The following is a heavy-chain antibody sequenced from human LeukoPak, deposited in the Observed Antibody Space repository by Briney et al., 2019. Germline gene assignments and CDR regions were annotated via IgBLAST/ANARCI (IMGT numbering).Heavy chain of an antibody. Sequence: GASVTVSCKASGYTFTSYYMHWVRQAPGQGLEWMGIINPSGGSTSYAQKFQGRVTMTRDTSTSTVYMELSSLRSEDTAVYYCASEHIVVVTALLNWGQGTLVTVSS. CDR3: ASEHIVVVTALLN. CDR2: INPSGGST. CDR1: GYTFTSYY. D-gene: IGHD2-21*02. V-gene: IGHV1-46*01. J-gene: IGHJ4*02.